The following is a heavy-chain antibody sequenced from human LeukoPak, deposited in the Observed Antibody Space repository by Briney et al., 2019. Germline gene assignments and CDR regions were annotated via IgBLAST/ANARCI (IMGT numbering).Heavy chain of an antibody. D-gene: IGHD4-17*01. CDR2: INPNSGGT. CDR1: GHTFTGYY. Sequence: ASVKVSCKASGHTFTGYYMHWVRQAPGQGLEWMGWINPNSGGTNYAQKFQGRVTITADKSTSTAYMELSSLRSEDTAVYYCARDLGSPVTTNYWGQGTLVTVSS. V-gene: IGHV1-2*02. CDR3: ARDLGSPVTTNY. J-gene: IGHJ4*02.